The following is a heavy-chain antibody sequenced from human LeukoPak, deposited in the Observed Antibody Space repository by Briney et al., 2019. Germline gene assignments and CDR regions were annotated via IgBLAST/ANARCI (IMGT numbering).Heavy chain of an antibody. CDR1: IFTGSINY. V-gene: IGHV3-66*01. D-gene: IGHD1-1*01. J-gene: IGHJ4*02. CDR3: AKSPKTGLRFDY. Sequence: GGSLTLSCAASIFTGSINYMSWVRQAPGKGLKWVSVIYGGVNTVYADSVQGRFTISRDNSKNTLYLQMSSLRAEDTAVYYCAKSPKTGLRFDYWGKGTLVTVSS. CDR2: IYGGVNT.